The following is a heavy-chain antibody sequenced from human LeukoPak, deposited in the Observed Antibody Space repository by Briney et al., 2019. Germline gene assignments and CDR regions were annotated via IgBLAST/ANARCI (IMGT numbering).Heavy chain of an antibody. CDR3: ARAGRWEGRPHAFDI. CDR1: GGSISNYY. V-gene: IGHV4-59*01. CDR2: IYYSGIT. Sequence: SETLSLTCTVSGGSISNYYWNYIRQPPGKGLEWIGYIYYSGITNYNPSLKSRVTISVDTSKNQFSLKLSSVTAADTAVYYCARAGRWEGRPHAFDIWGQGTMVAVSS. J-gene: IGHJ3*02. D-gene: IGHD1-26*01.